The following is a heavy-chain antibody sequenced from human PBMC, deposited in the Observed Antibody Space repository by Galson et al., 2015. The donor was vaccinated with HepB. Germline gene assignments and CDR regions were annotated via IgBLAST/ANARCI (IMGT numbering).Heavy chain of an antibody. D-gene: IGHD3-10*01. CDR3: ARVDYYGSGSSLSP. CDR1: GYTFTGYY. V-gene: IGHV1-2*04. Sequence: SVKVSCKASGYTFTGYYMHWVRQAPGQGLEWMGWINPNSGGTNYAQKFQGWVTMTRDTSISTAYMELSRLRSDDTAVYYCARVDYYGSGSSLSPWGQGTLVTVSS. J-gene: IGHJ5*02. CDR2: INPNSGGT.